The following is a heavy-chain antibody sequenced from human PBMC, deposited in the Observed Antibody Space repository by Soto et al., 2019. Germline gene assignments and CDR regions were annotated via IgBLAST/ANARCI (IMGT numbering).Heavy chain of an antibody. J-gene: IGHJ4*02. CDR1: GYTFTGYY. CDR2: INPNSGGT. CDR3: ARANSGDDDEFDY. Sequence: GASVKVSCKASGYTFTGYYIHWLRQAPGQGLEWMGWINPNSGGTDSPQKFQGRITMTRDTSITTAYMELSRLRSDDTAVYYCARANSGDDDEFDYWGQGTPVTVSS. V-gene: IGHV1-2*02. D-gene: IGHD5-12*01.